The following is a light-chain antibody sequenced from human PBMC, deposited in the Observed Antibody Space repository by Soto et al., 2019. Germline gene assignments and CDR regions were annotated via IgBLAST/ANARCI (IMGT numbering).Light chain of an antibody. Sequence: EIVLTQSPGTLSLSPGERATLSCRASQSVSSSYLAWYQQKPGQAPRLLIYGASSRATGIPDRFSGSGSGTDFTLTISRLEPEDFAVYYCQQYGSLPPWTFGQGTQVDIK. CDR2: GAS. V-gene: IGKV3-20*01. J-gene: IGKJ1*01. CDR3: QQYGSLPPWT. CDR1: QSVSSSY.